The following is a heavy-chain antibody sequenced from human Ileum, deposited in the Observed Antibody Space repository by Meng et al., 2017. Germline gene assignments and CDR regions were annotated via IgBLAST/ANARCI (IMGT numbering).Heavy chain of an antibody. CDR2: VFDSGDDT. CDR3: AREGRDKPIDY. V-gene: IGHV3-23*04. Sequence: EGRRVGAGGGLLQPGGSLGLSCAATGFSVGTYGMSWVRQAPGKGLEWVSSVFDSGDDTHYADSVKGRFTISRDNSKNTQYLQMNSLRAEDTAVFYCAREGRDKPIDYWGQGTLVTVSS. CDR1: GFSVGTYG. D-gene: IGHD1-14*01. J-gene: IGHJ4*02.